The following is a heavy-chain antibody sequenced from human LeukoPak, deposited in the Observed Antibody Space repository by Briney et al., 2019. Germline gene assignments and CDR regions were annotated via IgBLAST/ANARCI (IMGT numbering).Heavy chain of an antibody. J-gene: IGHJ3*02. V-gene: IGHV4-59*12. CDR1: GGSISSYY. CDR2: IYYSGST. CDR3: GARRAFDI. Sequence: SETLSLTCTVSGGSISSYYWSWIRQPPGKGLEWIGYIYYSGSTNYNPSLKSRVTISVDTSKNQFSLRLSSVTAADTAVYFCGARRAFDIWGQGTTVTVSS. D-gene: IGHD6-6*01.